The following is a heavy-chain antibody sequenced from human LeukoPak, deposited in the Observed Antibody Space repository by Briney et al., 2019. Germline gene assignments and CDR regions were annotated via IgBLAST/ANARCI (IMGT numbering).Heavy chain of an antibody. CDR1: GLTFTNHS. Sequence: GGSLRLSCAVSGLTFTNHSMSWVRQAPGKGLEWVGRIKSKIDDGTTDYAAPVKGRFTISRDDSRNKLYLEMNSLKTEDTAVYYCATDSSGWYDGYWGQGTLVIVSS. CDR3: ATDSSGWYDGY. J-gene: IGHJ4*02. CDR2: IKSKIDDGTT. V-gene: IGHV3-15*01. D-gene: IGHD6-19*01.